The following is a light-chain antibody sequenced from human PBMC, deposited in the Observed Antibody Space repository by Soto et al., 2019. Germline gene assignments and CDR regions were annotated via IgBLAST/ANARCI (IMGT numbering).Light chain of an antibody. J-gene: IGKJ2*01. V-gene: IGKV3-20*01. CDR2: GAS. CDR1: QSVSSSY. Sequence: EIVLTQSPGTLSLSPGERATLSCRASQSVSSSYLAWYQQKPGQAPRLLIYGASSMATGIPDRFSGRGSGTDFTLTISRLKPEDFAVYYCQQYGSSPRHTFGQGTKLEIK. CDR3: QQYGSSPRHT.